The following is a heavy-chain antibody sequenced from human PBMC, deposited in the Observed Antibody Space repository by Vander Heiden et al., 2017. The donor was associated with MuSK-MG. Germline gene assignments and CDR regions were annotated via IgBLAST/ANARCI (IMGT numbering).Heavy chain of an antibody. CDR1: GGSISSSSSC. CDR2: IYYSGST. Sequence: QLQLQESAPGLVKPSETLFLTCTVSGGSISSSSSCWGWSRQAPGKGLEWIGSIYYSGSTYYNPSLKSRVTISVDTSKNQFSLKLSSVTAADTAVYYCARWGIVGATSDYWGQGTLVTVSS. J-gene: IGHJ4*02. V-gene: IGHV4-39*01. CDR3: ARWGIVGATSDY. D-gene: IGHD1-26*01.